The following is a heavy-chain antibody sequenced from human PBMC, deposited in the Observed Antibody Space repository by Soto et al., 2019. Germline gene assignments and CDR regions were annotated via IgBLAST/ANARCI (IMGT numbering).Heavy chain of an antibody. D-gene: IGHD3-10*01. V-gene: IGHV3-7*05. CDR1: GFTFSDYW. Sequence: EVQLVESGGGLVQPGGSLRLSCAASGFTFSDYWMSWVRQAPGKGLECVANIKRDGSEKYYVDPVKGRFTISRDNAKNSLYLQMNSLRDEDTAGYYCATSMGRGGNDYWGQGTLVTVSS. CDR3: ATSMGRGGNDY. CDR2: IKRDGSEK. J-gene: IGHJ4*02.